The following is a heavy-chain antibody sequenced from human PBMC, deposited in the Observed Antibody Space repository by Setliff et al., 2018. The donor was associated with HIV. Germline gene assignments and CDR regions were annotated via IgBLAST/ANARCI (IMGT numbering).Heavy chain of an antibody. J-gene: IGHJ4*02. D-gene: IGHD6-13*01. CDR3: ARDPGITAAGTEYFDY. CDR2: IHYTWIS. V-gene: IGHV4-59*11. Sequence: LSLTCVISGGSLGSHYWGWIRQSPGKGLEWIGNIHYTWISDINPSLKRRATISLDRPKIQFSLKLSSVTAADTAIYYRARDPGITAAGTEYFDYWGQGTLVTVSS. CDR1: GGSLGSHY.